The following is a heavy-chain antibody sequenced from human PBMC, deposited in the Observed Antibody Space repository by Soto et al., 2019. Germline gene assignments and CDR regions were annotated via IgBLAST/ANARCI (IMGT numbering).Heavy chain of an antibody. Sequence: GGSLRLSCAASGFTFSSYAMSWVRQTPRRGLEWVSGISGSAGSTYYADSVQGRFTITRDNSKNTLYLQMNSLRAEDTAVYFCAKDVGSSVWSVHHWFDPWGQGTQVTVSS. CDR2: ISGSAGST. CDR1: GFTFSSYA. D-gene: IGHD6-19*01. J-gene: IGHJ5*02. CDR3: AKDVGSSVWSVHHWFDP. V-gene: IGHV3-23*01.